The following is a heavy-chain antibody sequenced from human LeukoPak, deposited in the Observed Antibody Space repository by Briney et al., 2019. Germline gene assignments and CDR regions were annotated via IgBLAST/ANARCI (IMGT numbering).Heavy chain of an antibody. CDR3: IKGRGWLVDY. V-gene: IGHV3-43*02. CDR2: ISRDGGRT. J-gene: IGHJ4*02. Sequence: PGGSLRLSCADSGFKFEDYVMQWVRQAPGKGLEWVSLISRDGGRTEYADSVKGRFTISRDNSKNSLYLQMNSLRSDDTALYYCIKGRGWLVDYWGQGTLLTVSS. D-gene: IGHD6-19*01. CDR1: GFKFEDYV.